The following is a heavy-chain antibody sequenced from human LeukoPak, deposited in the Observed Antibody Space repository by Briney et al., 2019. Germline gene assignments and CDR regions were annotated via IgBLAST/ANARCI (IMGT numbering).Heavy chain of an antibody. CDR3: ARRYYYASGYYYMDV. D-gene: IGHD3-10*01. CDR2: INQDGSEK. V-gene: IGHV3-7*01. J-gene: IGHJ6*03. CDR1: GFTFSSYW. Sequence: PGGSPRLSCAASGFTFSSYWMSWVRQAPGKGLEWVANINQDGSEKYYVDSMKGRFTISRDNAKNSLYLQMNSLRAEDTAVYHCARRYYYASGYYYMDVWGKGTTVTVSS.